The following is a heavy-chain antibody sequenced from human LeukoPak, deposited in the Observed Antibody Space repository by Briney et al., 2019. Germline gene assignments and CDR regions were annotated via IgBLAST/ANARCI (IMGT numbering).Heavy chain of an antibody. CDR3: ARSDSYYDSSGYSFNLDY. V-gene: IGHV4-59*01. D-gene: IGHD3-22*01. J-gene: IGHJ4*02. Sequence: SSETLSLTCTVSGGSISSYYWSWIRQPPGKGLEWIGYIYYSGSTNYNPSLKSRVTISVDTSKNQFSLKLSSVTAADTAVYYCARSDSYYDSSGYSFNLDYWGQGTLVTVSS. CDR2: IYYSGST. CDR1: GGSISSYY.